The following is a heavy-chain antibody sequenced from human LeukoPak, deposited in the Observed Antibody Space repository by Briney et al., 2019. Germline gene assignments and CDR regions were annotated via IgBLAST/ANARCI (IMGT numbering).Heavy chain of an antibody. Sequence: SETLSLTCTVSGGSISSYYWSWIRQPAGKGLEWIGRIYTSGSTNYNPSLKSRVTMSVDTSKNQFSLKLSSVTAADTAVYYCAREYCSSTSCYTYYYYYMDVWGKGPTVTVSS. V-gene: IGHV4-4*07. CDR1: GGSISSYY. D-gene: IGHD2-2*02. CDR2: IYTSGST. CDR3: AREYCSSTSCYTYYYYYMDV. J-gene: IGHJ6*03.